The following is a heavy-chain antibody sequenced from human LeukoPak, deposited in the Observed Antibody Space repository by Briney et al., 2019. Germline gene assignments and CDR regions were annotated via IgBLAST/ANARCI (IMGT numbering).Heavy chain of an antibody. Sequence: GGSLRLSCAASGFTFSSYAMSWVRQAPGKGLEWVSVISGSGGSTYYADSVKGRFTISRDNSKNTLYLQMKSLRAEDTAVYYCAKGLAGYSYGYYGMDVWGQGTTVTVSS. D-gene: IGHD5-18*01. CDR2: ISGSGGST. CDR1: GFTFSSYA. V-gene: IGHV3-23*01. CDR3: AKGLAGYSYGYYGMDV. J-gene: IGHJ6*02.